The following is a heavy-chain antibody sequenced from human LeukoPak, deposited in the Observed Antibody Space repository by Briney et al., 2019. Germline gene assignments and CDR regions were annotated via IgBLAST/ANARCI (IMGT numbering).Heavy chain of an antibody. D-gene: IGHD2-21*02. CDR2: IYYSGST. CDR3: ARTYCGGDCYSDYYYGMDV. Sequence: SETLSLTCTFSGGSISSYYWSWIRQPPGKGLEWIGYIYYSGSTNYNPSLKSRVTISVDTSKNQFSLKLSSVTAADTAVYYCARTYCGGDCYSDYYYGMDVWGQGTTVTVSS. V-gene: IGHV4-59*08. CDR1: GGSISSYY. J-gene: IGHJ6*02.